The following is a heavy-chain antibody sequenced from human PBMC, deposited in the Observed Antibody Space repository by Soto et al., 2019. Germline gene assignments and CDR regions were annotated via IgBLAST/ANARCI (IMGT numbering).Heavy chain of an antibody. CDR3: ARDEGPYSSSSRYYYYYYAMDV. CDR2: ISAYNGNT. J-gene: IGHJ6*02. D-gene: IGHD6-6*01. Sequence: QVQLVQSGGEVKKPGASVKVSCKASGYTFTSYGISWVRQAPGQGLEWMGWISAYNGNTNFAQNLQGRVTMTTDTFTDTAYMELGSLRSDDTAVYYCARDEGPYSSSSRYYYYYYAMDVWGQGTTVTVSS. V-gene: IGHV1-18*01. CDR1: GYTFTSYG.